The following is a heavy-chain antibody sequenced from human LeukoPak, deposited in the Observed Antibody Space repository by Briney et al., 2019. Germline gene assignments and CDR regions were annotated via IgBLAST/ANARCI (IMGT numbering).Heavy chain of an antibody. D-gene: IGHD1-26*01. CDR2: ISSSSRTI. CDR3: AGRGDY. Sequence: GGSLRLSCAASGFDFSRYSMTWVRQTPGKGLEWVSYISSSSRTIYYADSVKGRFTVSRDNAKNSLYLQMISLTVEDTAVYYCAGRGDYWGRGTLVTVSS. V-gene: IGHV3-48*01. CDR1: GFDFSRYS. J-gene: IGHJ4*02.